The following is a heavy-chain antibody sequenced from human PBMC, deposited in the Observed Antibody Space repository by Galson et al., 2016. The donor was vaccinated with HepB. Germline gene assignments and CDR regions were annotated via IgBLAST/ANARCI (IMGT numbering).Heavy chain of an antibody. Sequence: SLRLSCAASGFTFNHYAMHWVRQAPGKGLECVSTVSSDGVDTYYADSVKGRFTISRDNSKNTLYLHMSSLIPEDTALYFCVKDRGCASCRYDYWGQGALVTVSS. J-gene: IGHJ4*02. CDR1: GFTFNHYA. D-gene: IGHD2-2*01. CDR3: VKDRGCASCRYDY. V-gene: IGHV3-64D*06. CDR2: VSSDGVDT.